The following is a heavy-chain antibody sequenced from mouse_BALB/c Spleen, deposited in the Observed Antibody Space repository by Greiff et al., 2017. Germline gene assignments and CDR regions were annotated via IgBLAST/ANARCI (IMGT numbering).Heavy chain of an antibody. Sequence: EVQLVESGPGLVKPSQSLSLTCTVTGYSITSDYAWNWIRQFPGNKLEWMGYISYSGSTSYNPSLKSRISITRDTSKNQFFLQLNSVTTEDTATYYCARDYVFFDYWGQGTTLTVSS. D-gene: IGHD1-1*01. J-gene: IGHJ2*01. V-gene: IGHV3-2*02. CDR1: GYSITSDYA. CDR3: ARDYVFFDY. CDR2: ISYSGST.